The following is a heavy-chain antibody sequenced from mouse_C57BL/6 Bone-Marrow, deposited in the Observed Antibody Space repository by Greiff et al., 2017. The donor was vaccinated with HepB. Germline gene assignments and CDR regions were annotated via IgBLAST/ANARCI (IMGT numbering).Heavy chain of an antibody. J-gene: IGHJ3*01. Sequence: VKLMESGAELAKPGASVKLSCKASGYTFTSYWMHWVKQRPGQGLEWIGYINPSSGYTKYNQKFKDKATLTADKASSTAYMQLSSRTYEDSAVYYCASPYDYDEGWFAYWGQGTLVTVSA. V-gene: IGHV1-7*01. D-gene: IGHD2-4*01. CDR2: INPSSGYT. CDR3: ASPYDYDEGWFAY. CDR1: GYTFTSYW.